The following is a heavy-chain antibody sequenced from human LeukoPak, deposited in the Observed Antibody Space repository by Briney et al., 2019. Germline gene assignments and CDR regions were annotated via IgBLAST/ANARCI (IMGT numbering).Heavy chain of an antibody. CDR2: IRSKAYGGTT. Sequence: PGRSLRLSCTASGFTFCDYAMSWFRQAPGKGLEWVGFIRSKAYGGTTEYAASVKGIFTISRDDSKSIAYLQMNSLETEDTAVYYCTRESGVGYYDFWSGYYREYYFDYWGQGTLVTVSS. V-gene: IGHV3-49*03. J-gene: IGHJ4*02. CDR3: TRESGVGYYDFWSGYYREYYFDY. D-gene: IGHD3-3*01. CDR1: GFTFCDYA.